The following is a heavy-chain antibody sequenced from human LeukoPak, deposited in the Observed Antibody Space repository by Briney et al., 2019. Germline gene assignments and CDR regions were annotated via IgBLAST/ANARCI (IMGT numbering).Heavy chain of an antibody. CDR2: ISRASTYI. Sequence: GGSLRLSCAASGFTFSSHSMNWVRQAPGTGLEWVSSISRASTYIYYADSVQGRFTISRDNAKNSLYLQMNSLRAEDTAVYYCARDQGYDSSGYYPKKFDYWGQGTLVTVSS. D-gene: IGHD3-22*01. J-gene: IGHJ4*02. V-gene: IGHV3-21*01. CDR3: ARDQGYDSSGYYPKKFDY. CDR1: GFTFSSHS.